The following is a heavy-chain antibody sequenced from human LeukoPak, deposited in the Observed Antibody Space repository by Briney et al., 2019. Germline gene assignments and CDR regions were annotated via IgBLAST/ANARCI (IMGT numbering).Heavy chain of an antibody. Sequence: ASVKVSCKASGYTFTSYGISWVRQAPGQGLEWMGWISAYNGNTNYAQKLQGRVTMTTDTSTRTAYMELRSLRSDDTAVYYCARDPGVRNWNGPQFDYWGQGTLVTVSS. D-gene: IGHD1-20*01. J-gene: IGHJ4*02. V-gene: IGHV1-18*01. CDR1: GYTFTSYG. CDR2: ISAYNGNT. CDR3: ARDPGVRNWNGPQFDY.